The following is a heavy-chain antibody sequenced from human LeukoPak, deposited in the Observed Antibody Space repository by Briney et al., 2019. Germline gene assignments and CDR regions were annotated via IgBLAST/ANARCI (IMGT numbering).Heavy chain of an antibody. CDR3: AKDVLWFGGSSFDY. J-gene: IGHJ4*02. CDR2: INTNTGNP. CDR1: GYTFTSYA. D-gene: IGHD3-10*01. Sequence: ASVKVSCKASGYTFTSYAMNWVRQAPGQGLAWMGWINTNTGNPTYAQGFTGRFVFSLDTSVSTAYLQISSLKAEGTAVYYCAKDVLWFGGSSFDYWGQGTLVTVSS. V-gene: IGHV7-4-1*02.